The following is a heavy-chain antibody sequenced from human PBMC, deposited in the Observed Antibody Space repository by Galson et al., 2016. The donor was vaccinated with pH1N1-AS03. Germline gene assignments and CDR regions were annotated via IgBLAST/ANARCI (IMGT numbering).Heavy chain of an antibody. Sequence: SLRLSCAASGFTFSDCYMSWVRQAPGKGLEWVAYISYTGTKMYYAESVKGRFTISRDSAKNSLYLQMNSLRAEDTAVYYCATASTDLGYTSGWPGVFDYWGQGTLVTVSS. D-gene: IGHD6-19*01. CDR3: ATASTDLGYTSGWPGVFDY. J-gene: IGHJ4*02. CDR2: ISYTGTKM. CDR1: GFTFSDCY. V-gene: IGHV3-11*01.